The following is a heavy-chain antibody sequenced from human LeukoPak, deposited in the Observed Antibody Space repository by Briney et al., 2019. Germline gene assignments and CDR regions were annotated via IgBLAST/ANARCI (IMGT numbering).Heavy chain of an antibody. V-gene: IGHV3-66*01. J-gene: IGHJ3*02. Sequence: GGSLRLSCAASGFTVSSNYMSWVRQAPGKGLEWVSVIYSGGSTYYADSVKGRFTTSRDNSKNTLYLQMNSLRAEDTAVYYCAKVSLVMTNDAFDIWGQGTMVTVSS. CDR3: AKVSLVMTNDAFDI. CDR2: IYSGGST. CDR1: GFTVSSNY. D-gene: IGHD3-16*01.